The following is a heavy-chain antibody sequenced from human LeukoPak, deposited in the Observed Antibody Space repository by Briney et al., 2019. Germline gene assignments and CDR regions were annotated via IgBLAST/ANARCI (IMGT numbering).Heavy chain of an antibody. CDR2: VHYSGTA. D-gene: IGHD4-17*01. CDR1: GFTFSRLA. Sequence: PGGSLRLSCAASGFTFSRLAMTWVRQPPGKGLEFIGHVHYSGTANYNPSLRSRVTISIDTSKKHFFLKLKSVTAADTAVYYCARGYGDFRVEGRYFHSWGQGTLVTVSS. CDR3: ARGYGDFRVEGRYFHS. V-gene: IGHV4-59*11. J-gene: IGHJ4*02.